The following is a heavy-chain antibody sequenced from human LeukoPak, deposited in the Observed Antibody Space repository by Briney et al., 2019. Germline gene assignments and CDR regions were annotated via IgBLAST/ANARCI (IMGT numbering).Heavy chain of an antibody. J-gene: IGHJ6*03. CDR1: GYTFTSYA. Sequence: GASVKVSCKASGYTFTSYAMHWVRQAPGQRLEWMGWINAGNGNTKYSQEFQGRVTITRDTSASTAYMELSSLRSEDMAVYYCARGMSTYSSGWYLRDYYYYMDVWGKGTTVTVSS. D-gene: IGHD6-19*01. CDR3: ARGMSTYSSGWYLRDYYYYMDV. V-gene: IGHV1-3*03. CDR2: INAGNGNT.